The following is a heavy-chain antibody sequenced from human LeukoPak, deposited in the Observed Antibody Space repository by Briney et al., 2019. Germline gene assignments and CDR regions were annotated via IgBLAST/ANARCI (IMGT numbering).Heavy chain of an antibody. CDR2: ISYDGSNK. Sequence: GRSLRLSCAASGFTFSSYGMHWVRQAPGKGLEWVAVISYDGSNKYYADSVKGRFTISRDNSKNTLYLQMNSLRAEDTAVYYCARDQPQDYYYYMDVWGKGTTVTVSS. J-gene: IGHJ6*03. CDR3: ARDQPQDYYYYMDV. V-gene: IGHV3-30*03. CDR1: GFTFSSYG. D-gene: IGHD1-14*01.